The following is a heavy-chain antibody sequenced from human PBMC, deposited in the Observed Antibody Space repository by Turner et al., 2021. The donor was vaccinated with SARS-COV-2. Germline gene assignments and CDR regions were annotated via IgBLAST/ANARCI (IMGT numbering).Heavy chain of an antibody. CDR1: GYTFTDYY. CDR3: ARGASVTPDRYYYYYFGMDV. J-gene: IGHJ6*02. Sequence: QVQLVQSGAEVKKPGATVKVSCKTSGYTFTDYYVHWVRQAPGQGLEWMGWINPNSGGTNYAQKFQGRVTMTRDTSISTAYLELSRLRSDDTAVYYCARGASVTPDRYYYYYFGMDVWGQGTTVTVSS. D-gene: IGHD4-17*01. CDR2: INPNSGGT. V-gene: IGHV1-2*02.